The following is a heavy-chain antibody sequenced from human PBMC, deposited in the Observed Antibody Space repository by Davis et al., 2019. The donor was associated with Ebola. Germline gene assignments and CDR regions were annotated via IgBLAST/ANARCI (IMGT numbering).Heavy chain of an antibody. V-gene: IGHV1-46*01. CDR2: IKPSDGST. CDR3: AREGGSYYGNWFDP. CDR1: GYTFTSHK. D-gene: IGHD1-26*01. Sequence: ASVKVSCKASGYTFTSHKMHWVRQAPGQGLEWMGIIKPSDGSTSYAQNFQGRVTMTRDTSTSTVYMELSSLRSEDTAVYYCAREGGSYYGNWFDPWGQGTLVTVSS. J-gene: IGHJ5*02.